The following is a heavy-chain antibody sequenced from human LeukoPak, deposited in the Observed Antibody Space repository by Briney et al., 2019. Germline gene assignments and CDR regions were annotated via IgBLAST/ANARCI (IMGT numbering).Heavy chain of an antibody. CDR3: ARGRLVRGDYLDY. Sequence: GASVRVSCKASGYTFTNFGINWVRQAPGQGLEWLGWMNPDSGNSGSAHKFQGRVTMTRDTSTSTAYIELTSLRSDDTAVYFCARGRLVRGDYLDYWGQGALVTVSS. CDR1: GYTFTNFG. D-gene: IGHD3-10*01. J-gene: IGHJ4*02. CDR2: MNPDSGNS. V-gene: IGHV1-8*01.